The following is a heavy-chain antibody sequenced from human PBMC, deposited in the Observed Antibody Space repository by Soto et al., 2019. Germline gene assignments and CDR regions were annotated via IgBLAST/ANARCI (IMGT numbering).Heavy chain of an antibody. CDR2: IHHTGST. J-gene: IGHJ6*03. V-gene: IGHV4-4*02. CDR1: GGSISISNW. D-gene: IGHD1-26*01. Sequence: QVQLQESGPGLVKPSETLSLTCAVSGGSISISNWWSWVRRTPGKGLEWIGQIHHTGSTNYSPSLTSRVTISVDKSKNQFSLRMNSVTAADTAVYYCARGGYYFYMDVWGQGTTVTVSS. CDR3: ARGGYYFYMDV.